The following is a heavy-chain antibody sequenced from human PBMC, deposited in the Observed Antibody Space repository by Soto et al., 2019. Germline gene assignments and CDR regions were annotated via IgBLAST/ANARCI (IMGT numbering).Heavy chain of an antibody. D-gene: IGHD3-3*01. CDR3: ARGVSNYDFWSGYSHYYYYMDV. Sequence: GGTLRLSCAASGFTFSSFGMHWVRQAPGKGLECVAFISHDGRNEHYADSVKGRFTIARDNFRNTLYLQIDNLSSVTAADTAIYYCARGVSNYDFWSGYSHYYYYMDVWGKGTTVTVSS. J-gene: IGHJ6*03. CDR2: ISHDGRNE. V-gene: IGHV3-30*03. CDR1: GFTFSSFG.